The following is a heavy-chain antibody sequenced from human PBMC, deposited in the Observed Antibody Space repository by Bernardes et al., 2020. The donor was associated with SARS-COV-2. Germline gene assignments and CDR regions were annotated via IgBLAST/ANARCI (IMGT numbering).Heavy chain of an antibody. V-gene: IGHV3-30*18. CDR3: AKALGVITIFGVVTHGYYGMDV. CDR1: GFTFSSYG. Sequence: GGSLRLSCAASGFTFSSYGMHWVRQAPGKGLEWVAVISYDGSNKYYADSVKGRFTISRDNSKNTLYLQMNSLRAEDTAVYYCAKALGVITIFGVVTHGYYGMDVWGQGTTVTVSS. J-gene: IGHJ6*02. D-gene: IGHD3-3*01. CDR2: ISYDGSNK.